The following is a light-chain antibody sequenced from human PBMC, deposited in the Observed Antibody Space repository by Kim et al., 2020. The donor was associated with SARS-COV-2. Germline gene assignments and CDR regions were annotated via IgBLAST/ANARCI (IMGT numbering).Light chain of an antibody. V-gene: IGKV3-15*01. J-gene: IGKJ2*01. CDR1: QTVGSN. Sequence: EILLTQSPATLSVSPGERATLSCRASQTVGSNVAWYQQKPGQAPRLLIYSASTRATDVPVRFSGSGSGTEFSLTISSLQSEDVAVYSCHQYSRWPAYTFGQGT. CDR3: HQYSRWPAYT. CDR2: SAS.